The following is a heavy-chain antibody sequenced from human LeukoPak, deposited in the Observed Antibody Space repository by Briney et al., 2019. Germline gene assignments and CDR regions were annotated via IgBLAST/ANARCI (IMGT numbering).Heavy chain of an antibody. CDR3: ARALNYFDNSGYRYFGY. D-gene: IGHD3-22*01. J-gene: IGHJ4*02. V-gene: IGHV3-21*01. CDR2: ISSSSSYI. Sequence: GGSLRLSCAASGFTFSTYTMNWVRQAPGKGLEWVSSISSSSSYIYYADSVKGRFTISRDNAKNSLYLQMNSLRAEDTAVYHCARALNYFDNSGYRYFGYWGQGTLVTVSS. CDR1: GFTFSTYT.